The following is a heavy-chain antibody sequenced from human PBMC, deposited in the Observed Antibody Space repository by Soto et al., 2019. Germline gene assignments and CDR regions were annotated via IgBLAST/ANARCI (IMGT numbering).Heavy chain of an antibody. V-gene: IGHV1-18*01. CDR3: ARRLYGDYDY. CDR2: ISTYNGNT. D-gene: IGHD4-17*01. Sequence: QAQLVQSGAEVKEPGASVKVSCKASGYSFTTSGITWVRQAPGQGLEWMGWISTYNGNTNYAQKLQDRVTLTTDTSTSTADMELRSQRSDDTAVYYCARRLYGDYDYWGQGTLVTVSS. CDR1: GYSFTTSG. J-gene: IGHJ4*02.